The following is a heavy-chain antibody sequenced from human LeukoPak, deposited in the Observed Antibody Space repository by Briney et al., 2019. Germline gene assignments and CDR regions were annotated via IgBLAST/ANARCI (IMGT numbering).Heavy chain of an antibody. CDR1: GYTFTSHG. CDR3: ARALGGELHNWFDP. J-gene: IGHJ5*02. V-gene: IGHV1-18*01. D-gene: IGHD1-26*01. Sequence: ASVKVSCKASGYTFTSHGISWVRQAPGQGLEWMGWISAYNGNTNYAQKLQGRVTMTTDTSTSTAYMELRSLRSDDTAVYYCARALGGELHNWFDPWGQGTLVTVSS. CDR2: ISAYNGNT.